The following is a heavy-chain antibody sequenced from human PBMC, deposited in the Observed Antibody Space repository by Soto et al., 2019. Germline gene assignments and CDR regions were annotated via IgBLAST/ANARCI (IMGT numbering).Heavy chain of an antibody. CDR1: GYSFDTFG. Sequence: QVQVVQSGAEVKKPGASVKVACKASGYSFDTFGMSWVRQAPGQGLEWMGWISIEKGDTNSAQKFQDRVTRTTDTSTSTAYMELRSLTSDDTAVYYWARCYCSVGSGFTCWHFDLWGRGTLVTVSS. CDR2: ISIEKGDT. D-gene: IGHD2-15*01. CDR3: ARCYCSVGSGFTCWHFDL. V-gene: IGHV1-18*01. J-gene: IGHJ2*01.